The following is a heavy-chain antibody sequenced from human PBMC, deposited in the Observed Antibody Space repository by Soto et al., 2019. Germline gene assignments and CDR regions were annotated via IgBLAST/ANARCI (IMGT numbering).Heavy chain of an antibody. CDR2: IKQDGSEK. J-gene: IGHJ4*02. D-gene: IGHD6-19*01. CDR3: ARDHTFTEAGLDC. Sequence: GGSLRLSCAASGFTFSSYWMSWVRQAPGKGLEWVANIKQDGSEKYYVDSVKGRFTISRDNAKNSLYLQMNSLRAEDTAVYYCARDHTFTEAGLDCWGQGTLVTVSS. CDR1: GFTFSSYW. V-gene: IGHV3-7*01.